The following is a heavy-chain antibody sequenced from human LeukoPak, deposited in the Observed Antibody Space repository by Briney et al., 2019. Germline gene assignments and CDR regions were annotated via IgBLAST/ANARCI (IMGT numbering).Heavy chain of an antibody. J-gene: IGHJ4*02. CDR3: ARGLTINYGDYAFDY. D-gene: IGHD4-17*01. Sequence: PGGSLRLSCAASGFTFSSYSMNWVRQAPGKGLEWVSYISSSSSTIYYADSVKGRFTISRDNAKNSLYLQMNSLRAKDTAVYYCARGLTINYGDYAFDYWGQGTLVTVSS. CDR1: GFTFSSYS. CDR2: ISSSSSTI. V-gene: IGHV3-48*01.